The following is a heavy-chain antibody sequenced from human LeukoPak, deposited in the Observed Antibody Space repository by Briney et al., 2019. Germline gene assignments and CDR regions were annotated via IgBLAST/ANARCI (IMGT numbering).Heavy chain of an antibody. D-gene: IGHD4/OR15-4a*01. J-gene: IGHJ3*02. CDR2: IIPIFGTA. CDR3: AGAEEANLDAFDI. Sequence: SVTVSCMASGGTFSSYAISWVRPAPGQGLEWMGGIIPIFGTANYAQKFQGRVTITTDESTSTAYMELSSLRSEDTAVYYCAGAEEANLDAFDIWGQGTMVTVSS. CDR1: GGTFSSYA. V-gene: IGHV1-69*05.